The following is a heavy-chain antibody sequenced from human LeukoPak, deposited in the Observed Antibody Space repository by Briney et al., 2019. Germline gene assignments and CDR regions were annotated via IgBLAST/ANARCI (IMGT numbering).Heavy chain of an antibody. D-gene: IGHD5-24*01. J-gene: IGHJ4*02. CDR2: INQDGSEK. Sequence: GGSLRLSCAASGFTFSSFWMNWVRQAPGKGLEWVANINQDGSEKFYVDSVRGRFTISRDNAENSVYLQMNSLRAEDTAIYYCVKGRMSEDGLDFWGQGSLVTVSS. CDR1: GFTFSSFW. CDR3: VKGRMSEDGLDF. V-gene: IGHV3-7*03.